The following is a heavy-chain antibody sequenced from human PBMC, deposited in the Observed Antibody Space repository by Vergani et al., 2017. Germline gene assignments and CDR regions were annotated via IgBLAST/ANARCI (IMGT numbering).Heavy chain of an antibody. CDR1: GYTFTDYF. J-gene: IGHJ4*02. CDR2: INPNSGGT. Sequence: QVQLVQSGAEVKKPGASVKVSCKASGYTFTDYFMHWVRQAPGQGLEWMGWINPNSGGTNYAQKFQGRVTMTRDTSISTAYMELSNLRSDDPAVYYCARVGTSSNRDYFDYWGQGTLGTVSS. CDR3: ARVGTSSNRDYFDY. V-gene: IGHV1-2*02. D-gene: IGHD2-2*01.